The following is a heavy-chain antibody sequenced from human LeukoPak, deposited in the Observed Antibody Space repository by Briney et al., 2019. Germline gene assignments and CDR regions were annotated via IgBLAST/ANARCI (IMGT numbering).Heavy chain of an antibody. CDR2: ISSSGGST. D-gene: IGHD3-3*01. Sequence: GGCPRVSCAEPGFTFSNYAMHWVRQALRRRLENGSAISSSGGSTSYANSVKGRFNISRDNSKNTVYLQMGSLRAEDMAVYYCARELWNGYCFWGQGALVTVSS. V-gene: IGHV3-64*01. J-gene: IGHJ4*02. CDR3: ARELWNGYCF. CDR1: GFTFSNYA.